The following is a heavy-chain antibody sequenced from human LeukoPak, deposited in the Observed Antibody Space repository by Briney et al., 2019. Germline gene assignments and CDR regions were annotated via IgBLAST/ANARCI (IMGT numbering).Heavy chain of an antibody. V-gene: IGHV4-59*01. Sequence: PSETLSLTCAVYGGSFSGYYWSWIRQPPGKGPEWIGYIYYSGSTNYNPSLKSRVTISVDTSKNQFSLKLSSVTAADTAVYYCARVYCTNGVCYTGWFDPWGQGTLVTVSS. CDR3: ARVYCTNGVCYTGWFDP. J-gene: IGHJ5*02. CDR1: GGSFSGYY. D-gene: IGHD2-8*01. CDR2: IYYSGST.